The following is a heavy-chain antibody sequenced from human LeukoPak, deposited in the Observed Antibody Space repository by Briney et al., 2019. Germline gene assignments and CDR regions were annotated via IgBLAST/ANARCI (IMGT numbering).Heavy chain of an antibody. J-gene: IGHJ6*03. CDR1: GGSISSGSYY. CDR3: ARVGYCSSTSCPTPHYYYYYMDV. V-gene: IGHV4-61*02. CDR2: IYTSGST. D-gene: IGHD2-2*01. Sequence: SQTLSLTCTVSGGSISSGSYYWSWIRQPAGKGLEWIGRIYTSGSTNYNPSLKSRVTISVDTSKNQFSLKLSSVTAADTAVYYCARVGYCSSTSCPTPHYYYYYMDVWGKGTTVTVSS.